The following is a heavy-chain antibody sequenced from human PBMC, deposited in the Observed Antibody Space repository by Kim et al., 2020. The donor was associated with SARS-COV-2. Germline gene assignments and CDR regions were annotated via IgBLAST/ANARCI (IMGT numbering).Heavy chain of an antibody. CDR3: AKVTSGSSGWFEYFHH. J-gene: IGHJ1*01. CDR1: GFTFNTYA. V-gene: IGHV3-23*01. Sequence: GGSLRLSFAASGFTFNTYAMSWVRQAPGKGLEWVSGIRDSGGSTKYADSVKGRFSISRDNSKNTLYLQMDSLRAEDTAVYYCAKVTSGSSGWFEYFHHWGQGTLVTVSS. CDR2: IRDSGGST. D-gene: IGHD6-19*01.